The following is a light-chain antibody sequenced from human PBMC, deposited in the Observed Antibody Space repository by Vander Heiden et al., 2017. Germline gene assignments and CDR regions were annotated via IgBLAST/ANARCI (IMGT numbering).Light chain of an antibody. V-gene: IGKV1-8*01. J-gene: IGKJ1*01. CDR3: QQYYSDPQWT. CDR1: QGISSY. CDR2: AAS. Sequence: AIRMTQSPSSFSASTGDRVTITCRASQGISSYLAWYQQKPGKAPKLLIYAASTLQSGVPSRFSGSGSGTDFTLTISCLQSEDFATYYCQQYYSDPQWTFGQGTKVEIK.